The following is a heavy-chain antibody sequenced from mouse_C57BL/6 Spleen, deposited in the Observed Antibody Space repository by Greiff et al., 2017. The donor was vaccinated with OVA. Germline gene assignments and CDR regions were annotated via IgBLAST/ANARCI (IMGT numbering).Heavy chain of an antibody. CDR3: ARLELRRFYWYFDV. CDR2: INPNNGGT. CDR1: GYTFTDYN. J-gene: IGHJ1*03. D-gene: IGHD1-1*01. Sequence: EVQGVESGPELVKPGASVKMSCKASGYTFTDYNMHWVKQSHGKSLEWIGYINPNNGGTSYNQKFKGKATLTVNKSSSTAYMELRSLTSEDSAVYCCARLELRRFYWYFDVWGTGTTVTVSS. V-gene: IGHV1-22*01.